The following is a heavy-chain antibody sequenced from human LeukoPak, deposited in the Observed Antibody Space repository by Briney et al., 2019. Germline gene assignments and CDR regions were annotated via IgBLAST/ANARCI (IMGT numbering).Heavy chain of an antibody. Sequence: PGGSLRLSCAASGFTFSRHWMTWVRQAPGKGLEWVANIKHDGSEKNYVDSVKGRFTISRDNAKNSLYLQMNSLRDEDTAVYYCARDGLKAGTTGGFDYWGQGTLVTVSS. CDR2: IKHDGSEK. V-gene: IGHV3-7*01. CDR3: ARDGLKAGTTGGFDY. J-gene: IGHJ4*02. D-gene: IGHD1/OR15-1a*01. CDR1: GFTFSRHW.